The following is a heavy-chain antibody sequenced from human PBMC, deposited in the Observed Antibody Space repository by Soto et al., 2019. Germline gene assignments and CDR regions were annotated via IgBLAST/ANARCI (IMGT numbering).Heavy chain of an antibody. CDR1: GFTFSKFA. V-gene: IGHV3-23*01. J-gene: IGHJ4*02. CDR2: LTGSSGVT. Sequence: GGSLRLSCVVSGFTFSKFAMSWVRQAPGKGLEWVSTLTGSSGVTYYADSVKGRFAISRDNSRNTLSLQMNSLTAEDTAVYYCAKGGATYGLLTHDYWGQGTRVTVSS. D-gene: IGHD3-9*01. CDR3: AKGGATYGLLTHDY.